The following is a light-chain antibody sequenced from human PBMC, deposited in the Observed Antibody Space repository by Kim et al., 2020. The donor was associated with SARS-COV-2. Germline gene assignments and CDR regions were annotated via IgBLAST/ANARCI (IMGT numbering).Light chain of an antibody. CDR1: SLRSYY. CDR2: GKN. J-gene: IGLJ2*01. V-gene: IGLV3-19*01. CDR3: NSRDSNDYVV. Sequence: SSELTQDPAVSVALGQTVRITCQGDSLRSYYATWYQQKPGQAPIPVIYGKNNRPSGIPDRFSDSSSGNTASLTITGTQAGDEADYYCNSRDSNDYVVFGGGTQLTVL.